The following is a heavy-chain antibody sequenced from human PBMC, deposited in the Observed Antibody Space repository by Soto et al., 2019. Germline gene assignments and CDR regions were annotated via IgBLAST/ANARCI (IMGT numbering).Heavy chain of an antibody. CDR1: GGAFSGYY. Sequence: ASGTLFLPCAVFGGAFSGYYWTWVRQPPGTGLEWIGEINHSGSTNYNPSLKSRVTISVDTSKNQFSLKLTSVTAADTAVYYCARDKITGLFDYWGQGTLVTVSS. V-gene: IGHV4-34*01. CDR3: ARDKITGLFDY. J-gene: IGHJ4*02. D-gene: IGHD2-8*02. CDR2: INHSGST.